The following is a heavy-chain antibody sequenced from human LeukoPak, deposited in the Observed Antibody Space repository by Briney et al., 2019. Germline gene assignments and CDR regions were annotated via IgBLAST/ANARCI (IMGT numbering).Heavy chain of an antibody. J-gene: IGHJ6*03. CDR1: GGSFSGYY. CDR3: ARPHINSGRYYYMDV. CDR2: INHSGST. Sequence: PSETLSLTCAVYGGSFSGYYWNWIRQPPGKGLEWIGEINHSGSTNYNPSLKSRVTVSVDASKSQFSLKLSSMTAADTAVYYCARPHINSGRYYYMDVWGKGTTVTVSS. D-gene: IGHD3-22*01. V-gene: IGHV4-34*01.